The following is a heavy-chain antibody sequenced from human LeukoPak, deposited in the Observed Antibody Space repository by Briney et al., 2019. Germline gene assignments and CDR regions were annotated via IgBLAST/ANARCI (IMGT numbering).Heavy chain of an antibody. V-gene: IGHV3-23*01. J-gene: IGHJ4*02. CDR3: AKLFDSGTYNNSFHY. D-gene: IGHD3-10*01. CDR2: ITATSSYT. CDR1: GFIFRSYS. Sequence: GRSVILSCPSSGFIFRSYSMNWVRQAAARGLAWVPAITATSSYTYDADSVQCRFIISRDTSKNTLYLQMNSLRPEDTAIYYCAKLFDSGTYNNSFHYWGQGTLVTVSS.